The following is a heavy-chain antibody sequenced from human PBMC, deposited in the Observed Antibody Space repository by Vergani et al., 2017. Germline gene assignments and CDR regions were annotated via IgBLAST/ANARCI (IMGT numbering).Heavy chain of an antibody. V-gene: IGHV4-38-2*01. CDR3: ARGRGKKMRELLPSGFDY. D-gene: IGHD1-26*01. Sequence: QVQLQGSGPGLVKPSETLSLTCAVSGYSISSGYYWGWIRQAPGKGLEWIGEINHSGSTNYNPSLKSRVTISVDTSKNQFSLKLSSVTAADTAVYYCARGRGKKMRELLPSGFDYWGQGTLVTVSS. J-gene: IGHJ4*02. CDR1: GYSISSGYY. CDR2: INHSGST.